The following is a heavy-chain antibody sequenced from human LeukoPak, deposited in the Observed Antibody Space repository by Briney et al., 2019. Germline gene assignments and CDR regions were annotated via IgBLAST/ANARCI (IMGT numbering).Heavy chain of an antibody. V-gene: IGHV3-23*01. Sequence: PGGSLRLSCAASGFTFSSYAMSWVRQAPGKGLEWVSAISGSGGSTYYADSVKGRFTISRDNSKNTLYLQMNSLRAEDAAVYYCAKCDSSGWYVEDYWGQGTLVTVSS. CDR2: ISGSGGST. D-gene: IGHD6-19*01. CDR1: GFTFSSYA. J-gene: IGHJ4*02. CDR3: AKCDSSGWYVEDY.